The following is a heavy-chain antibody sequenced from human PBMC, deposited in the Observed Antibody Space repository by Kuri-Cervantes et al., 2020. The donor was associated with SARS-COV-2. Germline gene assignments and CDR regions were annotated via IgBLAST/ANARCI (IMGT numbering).Heavy chain of an antibody. V-gene: IGHV3-74*01. CDR3: ARGDGMDV. Sequence: GESLKISCAASGFTFSAYWMHWVRHAPGKGLVWVSHIVGDGTSMGYADSVKGRFTISRDNAKGTLYLQMNSLRAEDTAMYYCARGDGMDVWGQGTTVTVSS. CDR1: GFTFSAYW. J-gene: IGHJ6*02. CDR2: IVGDGTSM.